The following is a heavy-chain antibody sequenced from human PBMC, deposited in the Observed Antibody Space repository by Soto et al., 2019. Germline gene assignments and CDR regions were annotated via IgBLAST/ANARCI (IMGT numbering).Heavy chain of an antibody. Sequence: SETLSLTCTGSGGTIIGSGFHWAWIRQPPGKGLEWIGSIYYSGTANYSPSLKSRLAIDVDTSKNQFSLRLSSVTAADTAVYYCATRSGDYVGWFDPWGQGTRVTVSS. D-gene: IGHD4-17*01. CDR1: GGTIIGSGFH. J-gene: IGHJ5*02. CDR2: IYYSGTA. V-gene: IGHV4-39*01. CDR3: ATRSGDYVGWFDP.